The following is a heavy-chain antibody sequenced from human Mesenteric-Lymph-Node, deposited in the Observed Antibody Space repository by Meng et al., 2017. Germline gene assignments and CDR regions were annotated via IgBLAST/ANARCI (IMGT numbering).Heavy chain of an antibody. CDR3: TNDRLNH. D-gene: IGHD1-1*01. Sequence: EVHLVESGGGLVKSGGSLRVSCAASGFTFTDHWMHWVRQGPGKGLVWVSRINPDGSNPTYADSVKGRFTISRDNAKNTVYLQMNSLRAEDTAVYYCTNDRLNHWGQGALVTASS. CDR2: INPDGSNP. CDR1: GFTFTDHW. V-gene: IGHV3-74*02. J-gene: IGHJ1*01.